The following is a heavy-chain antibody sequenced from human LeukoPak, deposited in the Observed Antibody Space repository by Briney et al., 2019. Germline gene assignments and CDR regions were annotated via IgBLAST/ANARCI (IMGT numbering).Heavy chain of an antibody. V-gene: IGHV4-38-2*02. CDR1: GYSISTGYY. J-gene: IGHJ4*02. CDR2: IYHSGST. D-gene: IGHD3-10*01. CDR3: ARDQDYYGSGSYGPDH. Sequence: SETLSLTCTVFGYSISTGYYWGWIRQPPGKGLEWIGSIYHSGSTFYNPSLKSRVTISVDTSKNQFSLKLCSVTAADTAIYYCARDQDYYGSGSYGPDHWGQGTQVTVSS.